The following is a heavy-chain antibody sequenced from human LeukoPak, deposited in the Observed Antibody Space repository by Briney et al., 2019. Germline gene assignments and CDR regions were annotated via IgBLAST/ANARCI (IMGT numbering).Heavy chain of an antibody. V-gene: IGHV1-69*05. J-gene: IGHJ6*03. CDR3: ARDLRVATASYYYYMDV. CDR1: GGTFTNYA. CDR2: IIPIFGTA. D-gene: IGHD5-18*01. Sequence: SVKVSCKASGGTFTNYAFNWVRQAPGQGLEWMGRIIPIFGTANYAQKFQGRVTITTDESTSTAYMELSSLRSEDTAVYYCARDLRVATASYYYYMDVWGKGTTVTVSS.